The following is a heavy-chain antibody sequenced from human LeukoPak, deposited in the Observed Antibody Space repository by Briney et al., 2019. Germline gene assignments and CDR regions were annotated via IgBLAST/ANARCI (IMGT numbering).Heavy chain of an antibody. V-gene: IGHV4-31*03. CDR2: IYYSGST. D-gene: IGHD1-7*01. CDR3: ARRGITGTSDYYYYYMDV. CDR1: GGSISSGGYY. J-gene: IGHJ6*03. Sequence: SETLSLTCTVSGGSISSGGYYWSWIRQHPGKGLEWIGYIYYSGSTYYNPSLKSRVTISVDTSKNQFSLKLSSVTAADTAVYYCARRGITGTSDYYYYYMDVWGKGTTVTVSS.